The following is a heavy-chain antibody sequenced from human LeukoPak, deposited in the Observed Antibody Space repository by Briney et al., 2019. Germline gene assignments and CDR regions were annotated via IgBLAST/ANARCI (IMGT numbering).Heavy chain of an antibody. D-gene: IGHD1-26*01. Sequence: GGSLRLSCAASGFTFSSYWMHWVRQAPGKGLVWVSRINSDGSSTSYADSVKGRFTISRDNAKNTLYLQMSSLRAEDTAVYYCARGPREIRNLDYWGQGTLVTVSS. CDR2: INSDGSST. CDR1: GFTFSSYW. V-gene: IGHV3-74*01. CDR3: ARGPREIRNLDY. J-gene: IGHJ4*02.